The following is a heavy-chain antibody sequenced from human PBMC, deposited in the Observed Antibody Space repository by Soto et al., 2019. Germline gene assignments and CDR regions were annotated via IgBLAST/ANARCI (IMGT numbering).Heavy chain of an antibody. CDR3: ARGKGGGDGYYYYYYGMDV. CDR2: INHSGST. CDR1: GGSFSGYY. D-gene: IGHD2-21*02. V-gene: IGHV4-34*01. J-gene: IGHJ6*02. Sequence: PSETLSLTCAVYGGSFSGYYWSWIRQPPGKGLEWIGEINHSGSTNYNPSLKSRVTISVDTSKNQFSLKLSSVTAADTAVYYCARGKGGGDGYYYYYYGMDVWGQGTTVTVSS.